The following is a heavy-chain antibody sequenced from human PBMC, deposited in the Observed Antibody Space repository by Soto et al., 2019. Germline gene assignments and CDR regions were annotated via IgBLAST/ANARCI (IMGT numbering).Heavy chain of an antibody. V-gene: IGHV3-30-3*01. CDR3: ARAYYDSSGYSDY. D-gene: IGHD3-22*01. Sequence: QVQLVESGGGVVQPGRSLRLSCAASGFTFSSYAMHWVRQAPGKGLEWVAVISYDGSNKYYADSVKGRFTISRDNSKNTLYLQMNSRRAEDTAVYYCARAYYDSSGYSDYWGQGTLVTVSS. J-gene: IGHJ4*02. CDR2: ISYDGSNK. CDR1: GFTFSSYA.